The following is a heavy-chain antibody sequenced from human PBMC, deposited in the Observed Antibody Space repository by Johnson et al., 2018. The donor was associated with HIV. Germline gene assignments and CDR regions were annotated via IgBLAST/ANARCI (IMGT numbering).Heavy chain of an antibody. CDR1: GFTVSTNY. V-gene: IGHV3-66*03. CDR3: ARVGRNSSGWYVDAFDI. Sequence: VQLVESGGGLIQPGGSLRLSCAASGFTVSTNYMTWVRQAPGKGLEWVSLIYNDGSPYYADSVKGRFTISRDNSKNTLYLQMNSLRAEDTAVYYCARVGRNSSGWYVDAFDIWGQGTMVTVSS. D-gene: IGHD6-19*01. CDR2: IYNDGSP. J-gene: IGHJ3*02.